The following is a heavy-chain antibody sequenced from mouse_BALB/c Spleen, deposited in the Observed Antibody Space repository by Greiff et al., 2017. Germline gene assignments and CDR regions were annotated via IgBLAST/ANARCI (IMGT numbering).Heavy chain of an antibody. V-gene: IGHV6-6*02. CDR1: GFTFSNYW. CDR3: TRDDGHYGYAMDY. CDR2: IRLKSNNYAT. D-gene: IGHD2-3*01. J-gene: IGHJ4*01. Sequence: EVKVVESGGGLVQPGGSMKLSCVASGFTFSNYWMNWVRQSPEKGLEWVAEIRLKSNNYATHYAESVKGRFTISRDDSKSSVYLQMNNLRAEDTGIYYCTRDDGHYGYAMDYWGQGTSVTVSS.